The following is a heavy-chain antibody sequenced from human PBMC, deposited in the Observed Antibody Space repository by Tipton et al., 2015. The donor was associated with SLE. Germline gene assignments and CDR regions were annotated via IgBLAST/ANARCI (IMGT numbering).Heavy chain of an antibody. CDR1: GGSFSAYY. CDR3: AREKDSGWYGDYYYYMDV. Sequence: TLSLTCSVYGGSFSAYYWSWIRQPPGKGLEWIGEINHSGSTTSNPSLKSRVTISVDTSKSQFSLKLSSVTAADTAVFYCAREKDSGWYGDYYYYMDVWGKGTTVTVSS. CDR2: INHSGST. J-gene: IGHJ6*03. D-gene: IGHD6-19*01. V-gene: IGHV4-34*01.